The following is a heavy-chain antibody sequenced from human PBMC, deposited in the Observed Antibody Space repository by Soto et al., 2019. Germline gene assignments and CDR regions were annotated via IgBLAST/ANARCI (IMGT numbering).Heavy chain of an antibody. CDR2: VSHDGRNT. V-gene: IGHV3-30*18. CDR1: GFTFSDYA. Sequence: VQLVESGGGVVQPGRSLRLSCAASGFTFSDYAMHWFRQSPGKGLEWVAVVSHDGRNTHYADSVKGRFTISRDSSKNTVSLEMTSLRAEDTAGYYCAKGGRQWLVTSDFNYWGQGALVTVSS. J-gene: IGHJ4*02. CDR3: AKGGRQWLVTSDFNY. D-gene: IGHD6-19*01.